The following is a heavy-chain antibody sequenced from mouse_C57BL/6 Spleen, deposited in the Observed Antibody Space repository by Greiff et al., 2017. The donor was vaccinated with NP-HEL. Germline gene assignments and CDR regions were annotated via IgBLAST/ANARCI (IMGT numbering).Heavy chain of an antibody. Sequence: QVHVKQSGAELVKPGASVKISCKASGYAFSSYWMNWVKQRPGKGLEWIGQIYPGDGDTNYNGKFKGKATLTADKSSSTAYMQLSSLTSEDSAVYFCARDYYAYFDVWGTGTTVTVSS. D-gene: IGHD1-1*01. CDR2: IYPGDGDT. V-gene: IGHV1-80*01. J-gene: IGHJ1*03. CDR1: GYAFSSYW. CDR3: ARDYYAYFDV.